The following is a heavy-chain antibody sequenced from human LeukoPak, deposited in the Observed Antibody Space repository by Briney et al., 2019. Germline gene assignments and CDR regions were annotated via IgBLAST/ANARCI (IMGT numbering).Heavy chain of an antibody. CDR1: GGSFSGYY. Sequence: SGTLSLTCAVYGGSFSGYYWSWIRQPPGKGLEWIGEINHSGSTNYNPSLKSRVTISVDTSKNQFSLKLSSVTAADTAVYYCARHKTYYYDSSGYRNFDYWGQGTLVTVSS. CDR2: INHSGST. D-gene: IGHD3-22*01. V-gene: IGHV4-34*01. CDR3: ARHKTYYYDSSGYRNFDY. J-gene: IGHJ4*02.